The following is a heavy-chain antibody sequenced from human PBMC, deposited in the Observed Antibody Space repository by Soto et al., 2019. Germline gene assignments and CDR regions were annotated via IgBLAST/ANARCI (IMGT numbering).Heavy chain of an antibody. V-gene: IGHV1-8*01. D-gene: IGHD3-16*02. CDR2: MNPNSGNT. CDR3: ARPYYDYIWGSYRYYYYMDV. Sequence: VASVKVSCKASGYTFTSYDINWVRQATGQGLEWMGWMNPNSGNTGYAQKFQGRVTMTRNTSISTAYMELSSLRSEDTAVYYCARPYYDYIWGSYRYYYYMDVWGKGTTVTVSS. J-gene: IGHJ6*03. CDR1: GYTFTSYD.